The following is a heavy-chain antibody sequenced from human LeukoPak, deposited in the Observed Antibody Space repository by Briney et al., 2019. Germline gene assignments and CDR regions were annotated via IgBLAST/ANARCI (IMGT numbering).Heavy chain of an antibody. CDR3: ARDLGSIFWAAPPPPANWFDP. V-gene: IGHV6-1*01. Sequence: SQTLPLTCAISGDSVSSNSAAWNWIRQSPSRGLEWLGRTYYRSKWYNDYAVSVKSRITINPDTSKNQFSLQLNSVTPEDTAVYYCARDLGSIFWAAPPPPANWFDPWGQGTLVTVSS. J-gene: IGHJ5*02. D-gene: IGHD3-9*01. CDR2: TYYRSKWYN. CDR1: GDSVSSNSAA.